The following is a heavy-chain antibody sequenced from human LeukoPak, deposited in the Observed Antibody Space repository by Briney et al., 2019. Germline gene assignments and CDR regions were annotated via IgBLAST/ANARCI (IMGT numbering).Heavy chain of an antibody. CDR1: GFSFTAYA. CDR2: IHDDGTVK. D-gene: IGHD3-16*01. V-gene: IGHV3-7*01. CDR3: ARGRGWVDH. J-gene: IGHJ4*02. Sequence: KTGGSLRLSCAASGFSFTAYAMSWFRQAPGKGLEWVANIHDDGTVKNYVDSVKGRFTISRDDARNSVSPQLTRLRADDTALYYCARGRGWVDHWGQGTLVTVSS.